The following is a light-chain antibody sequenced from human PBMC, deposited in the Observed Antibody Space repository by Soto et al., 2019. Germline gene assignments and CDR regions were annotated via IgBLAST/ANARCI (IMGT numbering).Light chain of an antibody. Sequence: QSVLTQPASVSGSPGQSITISCTGTSSDVGGYNYVSWYQQHPGKAPKFMIYEVSNRPSGVSNRFSGSKSGNTASLTISGLQAEDEADYSCSSYTSRSTVVFGGGTKVTVL. CDR2: EVS. CDR3: SSYTSRSTVV. CDR1: SSDVGGYNY. J-gene: IGLJ2*01. V-gene: IGLV2-14*01.